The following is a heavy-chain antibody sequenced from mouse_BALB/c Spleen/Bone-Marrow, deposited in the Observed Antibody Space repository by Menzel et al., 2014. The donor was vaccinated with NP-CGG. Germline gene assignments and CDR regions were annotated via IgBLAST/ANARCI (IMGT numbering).Heavy chain of an antibody. CDR1: GYTFTYYT. CDR3: ARGGTRYYFDY. Sequence: QVQLQQSGAEVARPGASVKMSCKASGYTFTYYTMQWVKQRTGQGLEWIGYINPSSGSANYNQNFKDKATLTADKSSSTAYMQLTSLTSEDSAVYYCARGGTRYYFDYWGQGITLTVSS. CDR2: INPSSGSA. J-gene: IGHJ2*01. D-gene: IGHD3-3*01. V-gene: IGHV1-4*01.